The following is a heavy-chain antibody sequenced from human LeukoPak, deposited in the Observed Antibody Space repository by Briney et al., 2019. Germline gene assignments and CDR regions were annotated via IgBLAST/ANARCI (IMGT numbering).Heavy chain of an antibody. D-gene: IGHD7-27*01. Sequence: GSLRLSCAASGFPFSAYSVNWVRQAPGKGLEWVSYISNSNIYYAESVKGRFTISRDNAKNSLYLEMNSLRAEDAAVYYCARDHNWGFDYWGQGILVTVSS. CDR1: GFPFSAYS. J-gene: IGHJ4*02. CDR3: ARDHNWGFDY. CDR2: ISNSNI. V-gene: IGHV3-21*05.